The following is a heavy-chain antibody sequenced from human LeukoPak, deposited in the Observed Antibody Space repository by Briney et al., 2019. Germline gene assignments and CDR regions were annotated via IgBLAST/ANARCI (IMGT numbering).Heavy chain of an antibody. Sequence: GGSLRLSCVASGFTFSSYGMHWVRQAPGKGLEWVAVIAYDGSNKYYIDSVKGRFTISRDNSKNTLHLQMNSLRSEDTAAYYCAKGVVDYGDFYFDYWGQGTLVTVSS. CDR1: GFTFSSYG. V-gene: IGHV3-30*18. D-gene: IGHD4-17*01. CDR2: IAYDGSNK. CDR3: AKGVVDYGDFYFDY. J-gene: IGHJ4*02.